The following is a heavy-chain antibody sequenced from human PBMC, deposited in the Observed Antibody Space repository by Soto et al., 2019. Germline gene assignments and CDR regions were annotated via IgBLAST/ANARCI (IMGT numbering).Heavy chain of an antibody. CDR2: IFAGGGT. J-gene: IGHJ4*02. D-gene: IGHD5-18*01. Sequence: PGGSLRLSCAASGFTVSSNYMSWVRQAPGRGLEWLSVIFAGGGTYYADSVKGRFTISKDNSKNRVYLQMNTLRAGDTAVYYCAGGFSYDYFDHWGQGTPVTVSS. CDR3: AGGFSYDYFDH. CDR1: GFTVSSNY. V-gene: IGHV3-53*01.